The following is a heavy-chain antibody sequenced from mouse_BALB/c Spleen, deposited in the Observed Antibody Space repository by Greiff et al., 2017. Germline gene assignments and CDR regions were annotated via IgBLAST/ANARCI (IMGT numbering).Heavy chain of an antibody. CDR3: ARAEGRYDVPSFAY. CDR1: GFTFSSFG. V-gene: IGHV5-17*02. Sequence: EVQGVESGGGLVQPGGSRKLSCAASGFTFSSFGMHWVRQAPEKGLEWVAYISSGSSTIYYADTVKGRFTISRDNPKNTLFLQMTSLRSEDTAMYYCARAEGRYDVPSFAYWGQGTLVTVSA. J-gene: IGHJ3*01. D-gene: IGHD2-14*01. CDR2: ISSGSSTI.